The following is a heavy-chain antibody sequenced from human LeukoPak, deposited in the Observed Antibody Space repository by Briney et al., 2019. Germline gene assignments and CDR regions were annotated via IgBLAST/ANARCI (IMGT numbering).Heavy chain of an antibody. Sequence: SETLSFSCTVSGDSMSSYYWSWIRQPPGKGLEWIGFIYNGGGTSYNPSLKSRVTISVDTSKNQFSLKLSSVTAADAAVYYCASLMAGSSSQNWGQGTLVTVSS. CDR2: IYNGGGT. V-gene: IGHV4-59*01. J-gene: IGHJ4*02. D-gene: IGHD6-6*01. CDR3: ASLMAGSSSQN. CDR1: GDSMSSYY.